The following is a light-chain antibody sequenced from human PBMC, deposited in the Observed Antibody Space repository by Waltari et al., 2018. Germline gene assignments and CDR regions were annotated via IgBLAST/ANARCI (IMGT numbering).Light chain of an antibody. CDR3: AAWDDSLNGVV. CDR2: SNN. Sequence: QSVLTKPPSASGTPGQRVTDPCSGSSPNSGSTSVTWYWQLPGPAPKLLIYSNNQRPSGVPDRFSGSKSGTSASLAISGLQSEDEADYYCAAWDDSLNGVVFGGGTKLTVL. CDR1: SPNSGSTS. J-gene: IGLJ2*01. V-gene: IGLV1-44*01.